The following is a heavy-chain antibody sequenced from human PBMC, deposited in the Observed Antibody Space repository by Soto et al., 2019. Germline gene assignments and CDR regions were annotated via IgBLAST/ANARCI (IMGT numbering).Heavy chain of an antibody. V-gene: IGHV1-69*02. CDR2: IIPFLDIT. CDR1: GGTFSTYT. D-gene: IGHD4-17*01. J-gene: IGHJ4*02. CDR3: ALGDNGDFFAF. Sequence: QVQVVQSGAEVKKPGSSVKVSCKTSGGTFSTYTLSWVRQAPGQGLEWMGRIIPFLDITNYAQKFQGRFTITADKSTSTAYMDLSSLRSEDTALYYCALGDNGDFFAFWGQGTLLSVSS.